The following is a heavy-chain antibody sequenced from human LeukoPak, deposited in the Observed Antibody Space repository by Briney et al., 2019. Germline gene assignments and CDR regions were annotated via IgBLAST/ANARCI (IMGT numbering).Heavy chain of an antibody. D-gene: IGHD6-13*01. CDR3: AREEQQLAGTLDY. CDR1: GFTVGSTY. CDR2: IYSGGSS. Sequence: KPGGSLRLSCAASGFTVGSTYMSWVRQAPGKGLEWVSVIYSGGSSYYADSVKGRFTISRDNSKNTLYLQMNSLRADDTAVYYCAREEQQLAGTLDYWGQGTLVTVSS. J-gene: IGHJ4*02. V-gene: IGHV3-53*01.